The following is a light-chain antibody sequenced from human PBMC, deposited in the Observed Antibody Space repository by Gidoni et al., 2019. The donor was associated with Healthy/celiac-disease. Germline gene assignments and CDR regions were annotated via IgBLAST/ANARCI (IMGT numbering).Light chain of an antibody. CDR2: DAS. V-gene: IGKV3-11*01. Sequence: EIVLTQSPATLSLSPGERATLSCRASQSVSSYLAWYQQKPGQAPRLLIYDASNRATGIPARFSGSGCGTDFTLTISSLGPEDFAVYYCQRRSNWPPITFGQGTRLEIK. J-gene: IGKJ5*01. CDR1: QSVSSY. CDR3: QRRSNWPPIT.